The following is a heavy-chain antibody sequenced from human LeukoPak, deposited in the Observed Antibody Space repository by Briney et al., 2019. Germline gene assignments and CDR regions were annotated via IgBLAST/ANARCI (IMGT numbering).Heavy chain of an antibody. Sequence: PSETLSLTCAVSGGSISSGGYSWSWIRQPPGNGLVWIGYIYYSGSTYYNPSLKSRVTISVDTSKNQFSLKLSSVTAADTAVYYCARVGVEGDGYNYDYYYYMDVWGKGTTVTVSS. D-gene: IGHD5-24*01. CDR3: ARVGVEGDGYNYDYYYYMDV. CDR2: IYYSGST. CDR1: GGSISSGGYS. V-gene: IGHV4-30-4*07. J-gene: IGHJ6*03.